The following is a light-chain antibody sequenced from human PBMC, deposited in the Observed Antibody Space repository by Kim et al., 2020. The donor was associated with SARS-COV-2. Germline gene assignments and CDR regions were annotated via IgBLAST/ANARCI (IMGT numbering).Light chain of an antibody. CDR1: QSVSNK. J-gene: IGKJ2*01. CDR2: WSS. Sequence: AVSLGERATINCKSSQSVSNKLVWSQQKPGQPPKLLIRWSSDRESGVPDRFSGSGSGTDFTLTISSLQAEDVAVYHCQQYHDLPYTFGQGTKLEI. CDR3: QQYHDLPYT. V-gene: IGKV4-1*01.